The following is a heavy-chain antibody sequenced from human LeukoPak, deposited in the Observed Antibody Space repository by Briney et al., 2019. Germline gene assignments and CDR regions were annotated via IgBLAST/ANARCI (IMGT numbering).Heavy chain of an antibody. J-gene: IGHJ3*02. CDR2: IYHSGST. D-gene: IGHD6-19*01. CDR1: GGSISSSNW. CDR3: ARDRGSSGPDAFDI. Sequence: PSGTLSLTCAVSGGSISSSNWWSWVRQPPGKGLEWIGEIYHSGSTNYNPSLKGRVTISVDKSKNQFSLKLSSVTAADTAVYYCARDRGSSGPDAFDIWGQGTMVTVSS. V-gene: IGHV4-4*02.